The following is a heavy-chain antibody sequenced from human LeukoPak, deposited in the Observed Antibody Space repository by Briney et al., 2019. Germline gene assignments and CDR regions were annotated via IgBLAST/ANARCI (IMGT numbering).Heavy chain of an antibody. CDR1: GGSISSYY. D-gene: IGHD2-2*01. CDR2: IYTSGST. V-gene: IGHV4-4*07. J-gene: IGHJ6*02. Sequence: PSETLSLTCTVSGGSISSYYWSWIRQPAGKGLEWIGRIYTSGSTNYNPSLKSRVTMSVDTSKNQFSLKLSSVTAADTAVYYCARSDIVVVPAAPHIYYYYGMDVWGQGTTATVSS. CDR3: ARSDIVVVPAAPHIYYYYGMDV.